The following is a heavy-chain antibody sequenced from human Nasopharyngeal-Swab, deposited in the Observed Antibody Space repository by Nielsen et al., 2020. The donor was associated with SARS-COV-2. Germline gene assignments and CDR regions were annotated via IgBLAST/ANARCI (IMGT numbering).Heavy chain of an antibody. D-gene: IGHD2-21*02. CDR3: AKDKLRSTVTAPSDY. Sequence: GESLKLSCAASGFTFSSYAMSWVRQAPGKGLEWVSAISGSGGSTYYADSVKGQFTISRDNSKNTLYLQMNSLRAEDTAVYYCAKDKLRSTVTAPSDYWGQGTLVTVSS. V-gene: IGHV3-23*01. CDR1: GFTFSSYA. CDR2: ISGSGGST. J-gene: IGHJ4*02.